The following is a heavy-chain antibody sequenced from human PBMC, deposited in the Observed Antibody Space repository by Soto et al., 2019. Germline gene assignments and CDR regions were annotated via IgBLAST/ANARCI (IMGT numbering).Heavy chain of an antibody. CDR2: IYYTGST. CDR3: ARLARSGGDGIEY. CDR1: GGSVSSSTYY. Sequence: QLQLQESGPGLVKPSETLSLTCTVSGGSVSSSTYYWGWIRQPPGKGLEWIGSIYYTGSTDYNPSLKSRVTISVDTSNNQFSLKLNSVTAADTAVYYCARLARSGGDGIEYWGQGTLVTVSS. V-gene: IGHV4-39*01. J-gene: IGHJ4*02. D-gene: IGHD2-21*02.